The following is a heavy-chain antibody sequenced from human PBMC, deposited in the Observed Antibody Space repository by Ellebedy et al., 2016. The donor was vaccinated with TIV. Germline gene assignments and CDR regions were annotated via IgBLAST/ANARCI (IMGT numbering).Heavy chain of an antibody. CDR3: ARAIAVAGSRKGYYGMDV. V-gene: IGHV4-39*01. Sequence: MPSETLSLTCTVSGGSISSYYWGWIRQPPGKGLEWIGSIYYSGSTYYNPSLKSRVTISVDTSKNQFSLKLSSVTAADTAVYYCARAIAVAGSRKGYYGMDVWGQGTTVTVSS. CDR1: GGSISSYY. CDR2: IYYSGST. J-gene: IGHJ6*02. D-gene: IGHD6-19*01.